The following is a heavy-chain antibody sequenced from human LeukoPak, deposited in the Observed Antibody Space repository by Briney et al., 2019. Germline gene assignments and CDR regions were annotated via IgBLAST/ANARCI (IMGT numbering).Heavy chain of an antibody. CDR3: ARRVDYLFDY. V-gene: IGHV4-39*01. CDR2: IYYSGST. J-gene: IGHJ4*02. Sequence: PSETLSLTCTVSGXSISSSRYYWGWIRQPPGKGLECIGSIYYSGSTYYNPSLKSRVTISVDTSKNQFSLKLSSVTAADTAMYYCARRVDYLFDYWGQGTLVTVSS. D-gene: IGHD4-11*01. CDR1: GXSISSSRYY.